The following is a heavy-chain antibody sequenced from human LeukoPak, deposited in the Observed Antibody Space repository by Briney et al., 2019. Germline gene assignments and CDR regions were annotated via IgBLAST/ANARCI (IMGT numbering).Heavy chain of an antibody. V-gene: IGHV3-48*02. J-gene: IGHJ4*02. D-gene: IGHD7-27*01. CDR1: GFTFSSYS. Sequence: GGSLRLSCAASGFTFSSYSMNWVRQAPGKGLEWVAYISSPSTNIYYVDSVKGRFTISRDNAKNSLYLQMNSLRDEDTAVYYYARESYWGSSGKGFDCWGQGTLVTVSS. CDR2: ISSPSTNI. CDR3: ARESYWGSSGKGFDC.